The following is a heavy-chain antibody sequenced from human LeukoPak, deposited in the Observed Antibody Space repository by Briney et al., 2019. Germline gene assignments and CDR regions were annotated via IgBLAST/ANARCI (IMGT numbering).Heavy chain of an antibody. CDR1: GYTFTSYG. V-gene: IGHV1-18*01. J-gene: IGHJ4*02. Sequence: ASVKVSCKASGYTFTSYGISWVRQAPGQGLEWMGCISAYNGNTNYAQKLQGRVTMTTDTSTSTAYMELRSLRSDDTAVYYCVYSSSSYYFDYWGQGTLVTVSS. D-gene: IGHD6-6*01. CDR3: VYSSSSYYFDY. CDR2: ISAYNGNT.